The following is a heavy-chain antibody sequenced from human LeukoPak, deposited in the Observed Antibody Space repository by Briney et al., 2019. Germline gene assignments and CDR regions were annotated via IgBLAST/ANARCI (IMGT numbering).Heavy chain of an antibody. CDR2: IYHSGST. D-gene: IGHD3-3*01. Sequence: SETLSLTCTVSGYSISSGYYWGWIRQPPGKGLEWIGSIYHSGSTYYNPSLKSRVTISVDTSKNQFSLKLSSVTAADTAVYYCARWYYDFWSGYCCHMDVWGKGTTVTVSS. V-gene: IGHV4-38-2*02. CDR3: ARWYYDFWSGYCCHMDV. J-gene: IGHJ6*03. CDR1: GYSISSGYY.